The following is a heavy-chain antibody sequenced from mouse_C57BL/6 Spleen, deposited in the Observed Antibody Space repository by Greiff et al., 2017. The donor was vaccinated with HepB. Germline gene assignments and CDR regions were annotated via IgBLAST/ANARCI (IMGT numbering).Heavy chain of an antibody. V-gene: IGHV1-7*01. CDR3: ARSYYSNYDGFAY. Sequence: QVHVKQSGAELAKPGASVKLSCKASGYTFTSYWMHWVKQRPGQGLEWIGYINPSSGYTKYNQKFKDKATLTADKSSSTAYMQLSSLTYEDSAVYYCARSYYSNYDGFAYWGQGTLVTVSA. CDR1: GYTFTSYW. CDR2: INPSSGYT. J-gene: IGHJ3*01. D-gene: IGHD2-5*01.